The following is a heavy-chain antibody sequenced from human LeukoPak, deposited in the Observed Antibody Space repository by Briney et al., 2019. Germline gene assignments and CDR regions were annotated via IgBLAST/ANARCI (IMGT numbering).Heavy chain of an antibody. J-gene: IGHJ6*04. CDR2: ISTSGSTI. Sequence: QPGGSLRLSCAASGFTFSSYEMNWDRQATGKGLKWVSYISTSGSTIYYADSVKGRFTISRDNAKNSLYLQMNSLRAEDTAVYYCAELGITMIGGVWGKGTTVTISS. CDR1: GFTFSSYE. CDR3: AELGITMIGGV. V-gene: IGHV3-48*03. D-gene: IGHD3-10*02.